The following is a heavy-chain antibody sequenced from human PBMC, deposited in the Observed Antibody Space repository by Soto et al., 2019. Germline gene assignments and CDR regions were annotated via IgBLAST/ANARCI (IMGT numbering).Heavy chain of an antibody. D-gene: IGHD1-26*01. Sequence: SVKVSCKASGGTFSSYTISWVLQAPGQGLEWMGRIIPILGIANYAQKFQGRVTITADKSTSTAYMELSSLRSEDTAVYYCARDLGAGVRYYYYMDVWGKGTTVTVSS. J-gene: IGHJ6*03. CDR3: ARDLGAGVRYYYYMDV. CDR2: IIPILGIA. V-gene: IGHV1-69*04. CDR1: GGTFSSYT.